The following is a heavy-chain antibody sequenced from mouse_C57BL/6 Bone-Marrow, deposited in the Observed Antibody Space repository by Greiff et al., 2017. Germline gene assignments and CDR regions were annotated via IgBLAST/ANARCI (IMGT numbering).Heavy chain of an antibody. CDR1: GYTFTDYY. CDR2: INPNNGGT. V-gene: IGHV1-26*01. J-gene: IGHJ2*01. CDR3: ARGYYGSVYYFDY. Sequence: EVQLQQSGPELVKPGASVKISCKASGYTFTDYYMNWVKQSHGKSLEWIGDINPNNGGTSYKQKFKGKATLTVDKSSSTAYMELRSLTSEDSAVYYCARGYYGSVYYFDYWGQGTTLTVSS. D-gene: IGHD1-1*01.